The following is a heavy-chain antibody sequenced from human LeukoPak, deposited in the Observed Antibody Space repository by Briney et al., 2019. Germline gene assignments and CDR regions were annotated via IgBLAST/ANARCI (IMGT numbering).Heavy chain of an antibody. Sequence: SETLSLTCTVSGGSISSYYWSWIRQPPGKGLEWIGYIYTSGSTNYNPSLKSRVTISVDTSKNQFSLNLSAVTAADTAVYYCARHGRTCYLLENWFDPWGQGTLVTVSS. V-gene: IGHV4-4*09. CDR1: GGSISSYY. CDR2: IYTSGST. J-gene: IGHJ5*02. D-gene: IGHD3-9*01. CDR3: ARHGRTCYLLENWFDP.